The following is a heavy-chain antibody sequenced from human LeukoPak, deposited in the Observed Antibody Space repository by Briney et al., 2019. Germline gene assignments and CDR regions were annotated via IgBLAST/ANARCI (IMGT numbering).Heavy chain of an antibody. CDR3: ARDWAGSHITMIPDDAFDI. J-gene: IGHJ3*02. Sequence: RASVKVSCKASGYTFTSYAMNWVRQAPGQGLEWMGWINTNTGNPTYAQGFTGRFVFSLDTSVSTAYLQISSLKAEDTAVYYCARDWAGSHITMIPDDAFDIWGQGTMVTVSS. D-gene: IGHD3-22*01. CDR2: INTNTGNP. V-gene: IGHV7-4-1*02. CDR1: GYTFTSYA.